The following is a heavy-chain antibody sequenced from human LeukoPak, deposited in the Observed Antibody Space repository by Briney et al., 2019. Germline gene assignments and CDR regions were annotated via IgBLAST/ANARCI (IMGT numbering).Heavy chain of an antibody. D-gene: IGHD1-26*01. CDR3: ASLTDIEAGAVRY. CDR1: GFTFSSYE. Sequence: GGSLRLSCAASGFTFSSYEMNWVRQAPGKGLEWVSSISSSSSYIYYADSVKGRFTISRDNAKNSLYLQMNSLRAEDTAVYYCASLTDIEAGAVRYWGQGTLVTVSS. CDR2: ISSSSSYI. V-gene: IGHV3-21*01. J-gene: IGHJ4*02.